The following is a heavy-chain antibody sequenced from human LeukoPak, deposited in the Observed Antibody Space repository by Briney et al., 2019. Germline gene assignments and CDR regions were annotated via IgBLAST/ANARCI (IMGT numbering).Heavy chain of an antibody. CDR1: GGTFSSYA. Sequence: GASVKVSCKASGGTFSSYAISWVRQAPGQGLEWMGGIIPIFGTANYAQKFQGRVTITTDESTSTAYMELSSLRSEDTAVYYCASQLTRPDDSRPGNELDYWAREPWSPSPQ. CDR2: IIPIFGTA. CDR3: ASQLTRPDDSRPGNELDY. J-gene: IGHJ4*02. D-gene: IGHD6-6*01. V-gene: IGHV1-69*05.